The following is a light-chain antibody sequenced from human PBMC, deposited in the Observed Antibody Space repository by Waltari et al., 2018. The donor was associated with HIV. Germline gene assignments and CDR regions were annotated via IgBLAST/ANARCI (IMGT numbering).Light chain of an antibody. CDR2: ANP. Sequence: QSVLTQPPSVSGAPGQRVTISCTGGSSNIGAGYDVHWYQQLPGTPPNLLIYANPNGPSGVPDRFSGSRSGTSSSLAITGLQAEDESDYYCQSYDSSLSDVVFGGGTKLTVL. CDR3: QSYDSSLSDVV. V-gene: IGLV1-40*01. CDR1: SSNIGAGYD. J-gene: IGLJ2*01.